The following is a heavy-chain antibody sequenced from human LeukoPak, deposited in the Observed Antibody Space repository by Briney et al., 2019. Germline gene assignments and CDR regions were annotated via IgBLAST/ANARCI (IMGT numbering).Heavy chain of an antibody. CDR1: GYTFTGYC. J-gene: IGHJ5*02. Sequence: ASVKVSCKASGYTFTGYCMHWVRQAPGQGLEWMGWIKPNSGGTNYAQKFQGRVTMTRDTSISTAYMELSRPRSDDTAVYYCARVDYDSSGPPFDPWGQGTLVTVSS. CDR2: IKPNSGGT. D-gene: IGHD3-22*01. CDR3: ARVDYDSSGPPFDP. V-gene: IGHV1-2*02.